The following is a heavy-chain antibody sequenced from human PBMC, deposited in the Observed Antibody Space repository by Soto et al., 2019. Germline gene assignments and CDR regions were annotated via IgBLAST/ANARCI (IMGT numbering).Heavy chain of an antibody. J-gene: IGHJ5*02. D-gene: IGHD1-1*01. CDR1: GFSLSTSGVG. V-gene: IGHV2-5*02. CDR3: ALFNWNDNWFDP. CDR2: IYWDDDK. Sequence: SGPTLVNPTQTLTLTCTFSGFSLSTSGVGVGWIRQPPGKALEWLGLIYWDDDKRYSPSLKSRLNITKDTSKNQVVRTMTNMDPVDTASYYCALFNWNDNWFDPWGQGTLVTVSS.